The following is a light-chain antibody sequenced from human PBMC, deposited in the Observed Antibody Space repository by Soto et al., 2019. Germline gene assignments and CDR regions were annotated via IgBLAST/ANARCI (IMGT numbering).Light chain of an antibody. J-gene: IGKJ5*01. V-gene: IGKV3-11*01. CDR1: QSVSSY. CDR3: QQRSNWPIT. Sequence: EVVLTQSPATLSLSPGEGATLSCRASQSVSSYLAWYQQKPGQAPRLLIYDASNRATGIQARFSGGGSGTDFTLTISSLEPEDFAVYYCQQRSNWPITFGQGTRLEIK. CDR2: DAS.